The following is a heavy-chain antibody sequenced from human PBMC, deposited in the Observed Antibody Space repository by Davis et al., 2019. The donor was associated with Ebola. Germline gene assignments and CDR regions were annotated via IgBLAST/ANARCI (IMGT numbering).Heavy chain of an antibody. V-gene: IGHV3-73*01. CDR2: IRSKANSYAT. J-gene: IGHJ4*02. CDR1: GYTFTNYY. Sequence: KVSCKASGYTFTNYYMHWVRQASGKGLEWVGRIRSKANSYATAYAASVKGRFSISRDDSKNTAYLQMNSLKIEDTAVYYCTRHGSYWGQGTLVTVSS. CDR3: TRHGSY.